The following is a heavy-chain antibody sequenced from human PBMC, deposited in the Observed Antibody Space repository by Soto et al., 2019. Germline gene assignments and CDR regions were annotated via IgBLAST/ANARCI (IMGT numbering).Heavy chain of an antibody. J-gene: IGHJ4*02. V-gene: IGHV3-23*01. CDR1: GFTFSSYA. CDR2: ISGSGGST. CDR3: ANLLPPRQWRHQWDY. D-gene: IGHD6-19*01. Sequence: GGSLRLSCAASGFTFSSYAMSWVRQAPGKGLEWVSAISGSGGSTYYADSMKGRFTISRDNSKNTLYLQMNSLRAEDTAVYYCANLLPPRQWRHQWDYWGQGTLVTVSS.